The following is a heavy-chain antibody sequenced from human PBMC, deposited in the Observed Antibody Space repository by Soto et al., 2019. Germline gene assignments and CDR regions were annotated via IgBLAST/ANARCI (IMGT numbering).Heavy chain of an antibody. CDR1: GFSLPTDRVG. Sequence: QITLKESGPTLVKPTQTLTLTCTFSGFSLPTDRVGVGWIRQPPGKALEWLAVIYWDDTKTYRPSLKSRLTITNDTSKNRVALTMTDMDPVDTATYYCAHAYGGRSLYWGQGTLVTVSS. CDR3: AHAYGGRSLY. CDR2: IYWDDTK. V-gene: IGHV2-5*02. D-gene: IGHD1-26*01. J-gene: IGHJ4*02.